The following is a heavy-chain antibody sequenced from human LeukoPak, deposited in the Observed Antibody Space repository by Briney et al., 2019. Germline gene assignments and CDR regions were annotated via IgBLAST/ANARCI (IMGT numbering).Heavy chain of an antibody. CDR3: GREYASSGYCDS. J-gene: IGHJ4*02. V-gene: IGHV3-7*01. Sequence: AGGSLRLSCAVSGFTFSSSWMSWLRQAPGKGLEWVTNIDQGGSGKYYVDSVKGRFTISRDNAKNSLYLQMNSLRAEDTAVYYCGREYASSGYCDSWGQGTLVTVSS. CDR1: GFTFSSSW. CDR2: IDQGGSGK. D-gene: IGHD3-22*01.